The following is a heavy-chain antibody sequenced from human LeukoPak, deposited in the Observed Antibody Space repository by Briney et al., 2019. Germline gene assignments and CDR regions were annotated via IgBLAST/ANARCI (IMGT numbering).Heavy chain of an antibody. Sequence: PGGSLRLSCAASGFTVSRNYMSWVRQAPGKGLEWVSLLYSAGTTYYAESVKGRFTISRDNSKNTLYLQMNSLRAEDTAVYYCAGKSCSGTDCYAVYYFDHWGQGSLVTVYS. J-gene: IGHJ4*02. CDR2: LYSAGTT. D-gene: IGHD2-2*01. CDR3: AGKSCSGTDCYAVYYFDH. CDR1: GFTVSRNY. V-gene: IGHV3-53*01.